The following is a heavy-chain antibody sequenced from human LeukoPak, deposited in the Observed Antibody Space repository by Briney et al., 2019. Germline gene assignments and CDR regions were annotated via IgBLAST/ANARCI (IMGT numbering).Heavy chain of an antibody. CDR2: ISGSGGST. J-gene: IGHJ5*02. Sequence: PGGSLGLSCAASGFTFSSYAMSWVRQAPGKGLEWVSAISGSGGSTYYADSVKGRFTISRDNSKNALYLQMNSLRAEDTAVYYCAKDGVVVVPAALTHNWFDPWGQGTLVTVSS. V-gene: IGHV3-23*01. D-gene: IGHD2-2*01. CDR3: AKDGVVVVPAALTHNWFDP. CDR1: GFTFSSYA.